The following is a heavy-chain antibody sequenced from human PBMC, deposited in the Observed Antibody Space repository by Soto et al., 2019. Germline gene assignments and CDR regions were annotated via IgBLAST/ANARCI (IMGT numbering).Heavy chain of an antibody. CDR3: AKDLGAEWEDTRTFDS. CDR2: MGPDESTT. J-gene: IGHJ4*02. V-gene: IGHV3-74*01. D-gene: IGHD1-26*01. Sequence: PGGSLRLSCAASGFIFSSFWIHWVRQAPGKGLMWVARMGPDESTTGYADSVKGRFTVSRDNAKNTVYLQMNSLRAEDTAVYYCAKDLGAEWEDTRTFDSWGQGTLVTVS. CDR1: GFIFSSFW.